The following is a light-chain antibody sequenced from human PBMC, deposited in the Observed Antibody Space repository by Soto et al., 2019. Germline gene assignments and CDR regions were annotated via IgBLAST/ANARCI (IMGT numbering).Light chain of an antibody. CDR2: EVT. CDR3: AAWDDTLNGQV. J-gene: IGLJ3*02. Sequence: QSVLTQPASVSGSPGQSITISCTGTSGDIGSYNRVSWYQQHPGKAPKLIIYEVTDRPSGVSNRFSGSKSGTSVSLAISGLRSEDEATYYCAAWDDTLNGQVFGGGTKLTVL. CDR1: SGDIGSYNR. V-gene: IGLV2-14*01.